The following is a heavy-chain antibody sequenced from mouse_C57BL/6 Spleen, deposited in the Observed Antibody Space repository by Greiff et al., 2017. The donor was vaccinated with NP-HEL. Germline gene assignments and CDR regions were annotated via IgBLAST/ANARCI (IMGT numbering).Heavy chain of an antibody. Sequence: VQLKQSGAELVRPGASVKLSCTASGFNITDDYMHWVKQRPEQGLEWIGWIDPENGDTEYASKFQGKATITADTSSNTAYLQLSSLTSEDTAVYYCLIYYDYDYWGQGTTLTVSS. V-gene: IGHV14-4*01. CDR2: IDPENGDT. CDR1: GFNITDDY. J-gene: IGHJ2*01. CDR3: LIYYDYDY. D-gene: IGHD2-4*01.